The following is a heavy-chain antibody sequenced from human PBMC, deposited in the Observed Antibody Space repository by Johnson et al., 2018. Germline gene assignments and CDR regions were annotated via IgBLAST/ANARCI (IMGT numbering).Heavy chain of an antibody. Sequence: QVQLQESGPGLVKPSQTLSLTCTVSGASIGSGEYYWTWIRQAPGKGLEWIGYIYYSGSTYYNPSLKSRLTISLHTSNNQFSLNLTSVTAADTATYFCPRSSTMVVVVADAFDIWGQGTTVTVSS. CDR3: PRSSTMVVVVADAFDI. D-gene: IGHD3-22*01. J-gene: IGHJ3*02. V-gene: IGHV4-30-4*01. CDR2: IYYSGST. CDR1: GASIGSGEYY.